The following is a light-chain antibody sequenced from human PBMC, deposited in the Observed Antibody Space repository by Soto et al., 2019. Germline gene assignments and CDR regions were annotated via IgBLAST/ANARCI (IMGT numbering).Light chain of an antibody. CDR1: QGLSSF. J-gene: IGKJ5*01. CDR2: AAS. V-gene: IGKV1-9*01. Sequence: IRLTQSPSFLSASAGDRVTITCRASQGLSSFLAWYQQKPGRAPKLLIYAASTLQSGVPSRFSGSGSGTEFTLTITSLQPEDFATYYCPQLNFFPITFGQGTRLEI. CDR3: PQLNFFPIT.